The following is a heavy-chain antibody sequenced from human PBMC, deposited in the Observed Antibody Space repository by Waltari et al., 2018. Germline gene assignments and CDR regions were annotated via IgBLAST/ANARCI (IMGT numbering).Heavy chain of an antibody. Sequence: QVQLVQSGAEVKKPGSSVKVSCKASGGTFSSYAISWVRQAPGQGLEWMGGIIPSGGKANNEQKVEGRVTITADEDTSTGYMELSSLRSEDTAVYYCARELGLERGWCDPWGQGTLVTVSS. D-gene: IGHD3-3*01. J-gene: IGHJ5*02. CDR3: ARELGLERGWCDP. CDR1: GGTFSSYA. V-gene: IGHV1-69*12. CDR2: IIPSGGKA.